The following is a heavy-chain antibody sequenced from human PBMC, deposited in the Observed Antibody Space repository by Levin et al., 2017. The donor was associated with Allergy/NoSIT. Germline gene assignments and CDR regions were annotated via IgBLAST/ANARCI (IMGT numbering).Heavy chain of an antibody. Sequence: PGGSLRLSCAASGFILSNSYMSWVRQTPGKGLEWVSVIYADESTYYADSVKGRFTVSRDNSKNTLFLQMNSLRVDDTAVYYCARDGVEDDDSDDGPSYWFFDLWGRGTPVFVSS. CDR1: GFILSNSY. V-gene: IGHV3-53*01. CDR2: IYADEST. CDR3: ARDGVEDDDSDDGPSYWFFDL. D-gene: IGHD4-17*01. J-gene: IGHJ2*01.